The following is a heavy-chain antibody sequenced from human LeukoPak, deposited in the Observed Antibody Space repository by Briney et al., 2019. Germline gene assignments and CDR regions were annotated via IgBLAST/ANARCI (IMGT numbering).Heavy chain of an antibody. Sequence: PGGSLRLSCEASGFTFNTYSMNWARQAPGKGLEWVSSIDSSGGYMFYADSVKGRFIISRDDSKNTLFLQMNSLRAEDTAVYYCAKGGIALVRGSFDYWGQGTLVTVSS. CDR3: AKGGIALVRGSFDY. V-gene: IGHV3-21*04. CDR1: GFTFNTYS. J-gene: IGHJ4*02. D-gene: IGHD3-10*01. CDR2: IDSSGGYM.